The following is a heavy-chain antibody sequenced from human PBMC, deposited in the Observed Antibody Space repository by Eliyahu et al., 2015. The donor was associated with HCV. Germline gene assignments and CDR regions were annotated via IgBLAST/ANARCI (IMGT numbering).Heavy chain of an antibody. CDR2: MNPNSGNT. V-gene: IGHV1-8*01. J-gene: IGHJ6*02. Sequence: QVQLVQSGAEVKKPGASVXVSCKASGYTFTSYDXNWVRQATGQGLEWMGWMNPNSGNTGYAQKFQGRVTMTRNTSISTAYMELSSLRSEDTAVYYCASTAVAMGEYYYYYGMDVWGQGTTVTVSS. D-gene: IGHD6-19*01. CDR1: GYTFTSYD. CDR3: ASTAVAMGEYYYYYGMDV.